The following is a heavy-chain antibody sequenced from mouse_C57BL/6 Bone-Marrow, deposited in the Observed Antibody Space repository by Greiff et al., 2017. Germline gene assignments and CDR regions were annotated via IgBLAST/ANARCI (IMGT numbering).Heavy chain of an antibody. V-gene: IGHV1-18*01. Sequence: VQLQQSGPELVKPGASVKIPCKASGYTFTDYNMDWVKQSHGKSLEWIGDINPNNGGTIYNQKFKGKATLTVDKSSSTAYMELRSLTSEDTAVYYCAREGLGGGFDYWGQGTTLTVFS. J-gene: IGHJ2*01. D-gene: IGHD4-1*01. CDR1: GYTFTDYN. CDR2: INPNNGGT. CDR3: AREGLGGGFDY.